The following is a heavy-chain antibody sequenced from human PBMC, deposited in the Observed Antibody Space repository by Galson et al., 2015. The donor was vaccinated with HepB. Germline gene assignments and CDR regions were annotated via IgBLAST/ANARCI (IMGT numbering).Heavy chain of an antibody. CDR2: IYPGDSDT. J-gene: IGHJ3*02. V-gene: IGHV5-51*01. Sequence: QSGAEVKKPGESLKISCKGSGYSFTSYWIGWVRQMPGKGLEWMGIIYPGDSDTRYSPSFQGQVTISADKSISTAYLQWSSLKASDTAMYYCARVYCTNGVCPDDAFDIWGQGTMVTVSS. D-gene: IGHD2-8*01. CDR3: ARVYCTNGVCPDDAFDI. CDR1: GYSFTSYW.